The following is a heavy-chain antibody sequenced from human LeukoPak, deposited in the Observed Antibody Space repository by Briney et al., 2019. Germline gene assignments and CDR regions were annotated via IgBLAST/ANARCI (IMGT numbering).Heavy chain of an antibody. CDR3: ARRFSGSESPITY. V-gene: IGHV1-8*01. CDR2: MYPNSGNT. CDR1: GYTFTSYV. D-gene: IGHD3-10*01. Sequence: ASVTVSCKASGYTFTSYVINWVGQATGQRREWMGWMYPNSGNTGYAQKFQGRVTMTRNTSISTVYMELSSLRSEDTAVYYCARRFSGSESPITYWGQGTLVTVSS. J-gene: IGHJ4*02.